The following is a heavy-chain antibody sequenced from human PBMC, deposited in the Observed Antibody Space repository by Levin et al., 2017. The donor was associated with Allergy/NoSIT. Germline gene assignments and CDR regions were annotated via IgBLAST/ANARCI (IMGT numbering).Heavy chain of an antibody. CDR2: ISWNSGTI. CDR3: AKDLGMEWHFYFDK. CDR1: GFTFDEYA. D-gene: IGHD3-3*01. J-gene: IGHJ4*02. Sequence: PGGSLRLSCVVSGFTFDEYAMHWVRQAPGKGPEWVSGISWNSGTIGYADSVKGRFTISRDNAKNSLYLQMNSLRAEDTALYYCAKDLGMEWHFYFDKWGQGTLVTVSS. V-gene: IGHV3-9*01.